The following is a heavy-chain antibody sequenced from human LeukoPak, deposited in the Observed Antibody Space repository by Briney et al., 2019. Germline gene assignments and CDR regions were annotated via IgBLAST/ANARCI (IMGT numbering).Heavy chain of an antibody. CDR2: TYHSGST. CDR3: ARGTTGNFDY. CDR1: GFTLSSYW. V-gene: IGHV4-38-2*01. Sequence: GSLRLSCAASGFTLSSYWMHWVRQAPGKGLEWIGSTYHSGSTYYNPSLKSRVTISVDTSKNQFSLKLSSVTAADTAVYYCARGTTGNFDYWGQGTLVTVSS. D-gene: IGHD1-1*01. J-gene: IGHJ4*02.